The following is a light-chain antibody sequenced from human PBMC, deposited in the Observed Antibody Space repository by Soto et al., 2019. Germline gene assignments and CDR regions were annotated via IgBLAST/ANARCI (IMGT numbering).Light chain of an antibody. Sequence: DIQMTQSPSSLSASVGDRVTITCRASQSISSYLNWYQQKPGKAPKLLIYAASSLQSGVPSRFSGSGSGTDFTLHNRSLQPEEFGNFFFPTGYRTPFPFGPGTKVDIK. J-gene: IGKJ3*01. CDR3: PTGYRTPFP. CDR1: QSISSY. V-gene: IGKV1-39*01. CDR2: AAS.